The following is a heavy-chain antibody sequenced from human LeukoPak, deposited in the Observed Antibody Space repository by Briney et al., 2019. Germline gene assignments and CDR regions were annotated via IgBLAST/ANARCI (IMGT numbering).Heavy chain of an antibody. J-gene: IGHJ6*02. CDR2: IYSGGST. V-gene: IGHV3-53*01. CDR1: GGSFSSGISY. Sequence: ETLSLTCSVSGGSFSSGISYWSWLRQPPGEGLEWVSVIYSGGSTYYADSVKGRFTISRDNSKNTLYLQMNSLRAEDTAVYYCARDEDYYDSSGYYYYGMDVWGQGTTVTVS. D-gene: IGHD3-22*01. CDR3: ARDEDYYDSSGYYYYGMDV.